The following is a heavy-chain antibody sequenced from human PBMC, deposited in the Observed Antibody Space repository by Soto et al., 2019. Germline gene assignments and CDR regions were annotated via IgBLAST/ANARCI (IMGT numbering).Heavy chain of an antibody. CDR1: GGSITGHY. V-gene: IGHV4-59*11. D-gene: IGHD1-26*01. Sequence: SETLSLTCSVSGGSITGHYWTWIRQFPGGRLQWLGFISDSGRSDSDASLKGRLTISLDPSKTQFSLSLTSVTAADTALYFCARGRAIYGEWDYYDYWGQGALVTVSS. CDR2: ISDSGRS. J-gene: IGHJ4*02. CDR3: ARGRAIYGEWDYYDY.